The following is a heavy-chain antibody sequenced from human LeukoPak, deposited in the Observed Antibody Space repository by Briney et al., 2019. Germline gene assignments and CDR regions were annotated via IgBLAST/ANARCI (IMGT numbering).Heavy chain of an antibody. CDR1: VYTFTGYY. Sequence: ASVKVSCKASVYTFTGYYMHWVRQAPGRGLEWMGWINPNSGGTNYAQKFQGRVTMTRDTSISTAYMELSRLRSDDTAVYYCAREQILGYCSGGSCYGSPGGVDYWGQGTLVTVSS. D-gene: IGHD2-15*01. J-gene: IGHJ4*02. CDR2: INPNSGGT. CDR3: AREQILGYCSGGSCYGSPGGVDY. V-gene: IGHV1-2*02.